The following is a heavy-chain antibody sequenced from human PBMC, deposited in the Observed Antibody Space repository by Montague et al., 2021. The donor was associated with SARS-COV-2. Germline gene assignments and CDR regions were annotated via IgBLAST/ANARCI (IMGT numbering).Heavy chain of an antibody. CDR3: AGGDGLGPYTGYAFDI. D-gene: IGHD3-16*01. V-gene: IGHV6-1*01. J-gene: IGHJ3*02. CDR2: TYYRSRWFD. Sequence: CAISGDSVAGDSGSWDGLTQEPQTRLEWLGRTYYRSRWFDHYEVSMKXRKSIKADTSKNQFSLQLDSVTPEDTAVYYCAGGDGLGPYTGYAFDIWGQGTLVTVSS. CDR1: GDSVAGDSGS.